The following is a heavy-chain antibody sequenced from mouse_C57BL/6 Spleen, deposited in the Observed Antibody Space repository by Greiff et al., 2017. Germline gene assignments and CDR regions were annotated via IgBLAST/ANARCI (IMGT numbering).Heavy chain of an antibody. V-gene: IGHV5-4*01. D-gene: IGHD3-3*01. CDR1: GFTFSSYA. Sequence: EVQLVESGGGLVKPGGSLKLSCAASGFTFSSYAMSWVRQTPEKRLEWVATISDGGSYTYYPDNVKGRFTISRDNAKNNLYLQMSHLKSEDTAMYCYARGRDSNYWYFGGWGTGTTVTVSP. J-gene: IGHJ1*03. CDR3: ARGRDSNYWYFGG. CDR2: ISDGGSYT.